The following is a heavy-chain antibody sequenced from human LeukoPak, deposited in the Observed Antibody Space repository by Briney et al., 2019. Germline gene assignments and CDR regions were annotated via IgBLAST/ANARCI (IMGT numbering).Heavy chain of an antibody. CDR3: ARDGRIVGARKYYMDV. V-gene: IGHV4-59*12. D-gene: IGHD1-26*01. CDR2: IYYSGST. CDR1: GGSISSYY. Sequence: KPSETLSLTCTVSGGSISSYYWGWIRQPPGKGLEWIGYIYYSGSTNYNPSLKSRVTISVDTSKNQFSLKLSSVTAADTAVYYCARDGRIVGARKYYMDVWGKGTTVTVSS. J-gene: IGHJ6*03.